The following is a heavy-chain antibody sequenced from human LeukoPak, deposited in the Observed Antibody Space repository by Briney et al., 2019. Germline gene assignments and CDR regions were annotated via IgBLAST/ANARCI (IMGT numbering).Heavy chain of an antibody. CDR3: ARESYSSGWYSFGGLDY. CDR1: GFTFSSYE. J-gene: IGHJ4*02. Sequence: GGSLRLSCAASGFTFSSYEMNWVRQAPGEGLEWVSYISSSGSTIYYADSVKGRFTISRDNAKNSLYLQMNSLRAEDTAVYYCARESYSSGWYSFGGLDYWGQGALVTVSS. V-gene: IGHV3-48*03. CDR2: ISSSGSTI. D-gene: IGHD6-19*01.